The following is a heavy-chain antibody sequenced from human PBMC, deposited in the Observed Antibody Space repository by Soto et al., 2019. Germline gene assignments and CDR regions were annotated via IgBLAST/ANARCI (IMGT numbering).Heavy chain of an antibody. D-gene: IGHD6-13*01. Sequence: PSETLSLTCTVSGGSISSGDYYWSWIRQPPGKGLEWIGYIYYSGSTYYNPSLKSRVTISVDTSKNQFSLKLSSVTAADTAVYYCARRSWSFLGAAAGTWYFDLWGRGTLVTVSS. J-gene: IGHJ2*01. CDR1: GGSISSGDYY. V-gene: IGHV4-30-4*01. CDR2: IYYSGST. CDR3: ARRSWSFLGAAAGTWYFDL.